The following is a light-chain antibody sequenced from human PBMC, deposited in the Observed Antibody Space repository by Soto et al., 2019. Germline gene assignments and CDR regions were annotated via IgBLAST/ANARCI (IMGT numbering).Light chain of an antibody. J-gene: IGKJ1*01. CDR1: QSISSW. V-gene: IGKV1-5*01. Sequence: IEMTQSPSTLSASLGDRVTITCRASQSISSWLAWYQQKPGKAPKLLIYDASSLESGVPSRFSGSESGTEFTLTISSLQHDDFANHYCQQYNTYSPVTFGQGTKVDIK. CDR3: QQYNTYSPVT. CDR2: DAS.